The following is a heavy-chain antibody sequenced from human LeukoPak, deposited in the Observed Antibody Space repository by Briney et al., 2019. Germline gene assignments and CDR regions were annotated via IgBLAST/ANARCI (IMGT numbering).Heavy chain of an antibody. D-gene: IGHD2-8*02. CDR3: ALDCCTGSRFDH. V-gene: IGHV3-53*01. CDR2: IHRDGTT. J-gene: IGHJ4*02. Sequence: GESLRLSCAVSGFTVSSNYMGWVRQAPGKGLEWVTGIHRDGTTSYADSVKDRFTISRDDSKNILYLQMNSLRVEDTALYYCALDCCTGSRFDHWGQGTLVTVPS. CDR1: GFTVSSNY.